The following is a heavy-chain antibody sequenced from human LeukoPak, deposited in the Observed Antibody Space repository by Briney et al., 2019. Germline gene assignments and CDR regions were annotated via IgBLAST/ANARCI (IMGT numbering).Heavy chain of an antibody. D-gene: IGHD2-2*01. CDR1: RFTFSTYA. V-gene: IGHV3-23*01. CDR2: ISGSGDTT. J-gene: IGHJ4*02. Sequence: GGSLRLSCTASRFTFSTYAMSWVRQAPGKGLEWVSRISGSGDTTYYTGSVKGRFTISRDNSKNALYLQMGSLRAEDTAVYYCAKSQRNDQQVVQRIDYWGQGTLVTVSS. CDR3: AKSQRNDQQVVQRIDY.